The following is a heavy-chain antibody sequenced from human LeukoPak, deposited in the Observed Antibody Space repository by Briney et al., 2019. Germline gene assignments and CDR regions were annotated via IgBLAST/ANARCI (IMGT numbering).Heavy chain of an antibody. CDR1: GGSISNNNYY. J-gene: IGHJ6*03. CDR2: IYTSGST. CDR3: ARDYRGYSYGYTYYYYYMDV. D-gene: IGHD5-18*01. V-gene: IGHV4-39*07. Sequence: SETLSLTCTVSGGSISNNNYYWGWIRQPPGKGLEWIGRIYTSGSTNYNPSLKSRVTMSVDTSKNQFSLKLSSVTAADTAVYYCARDYRGYSYGYTYYYYYMDVWGKGTTVTISS.